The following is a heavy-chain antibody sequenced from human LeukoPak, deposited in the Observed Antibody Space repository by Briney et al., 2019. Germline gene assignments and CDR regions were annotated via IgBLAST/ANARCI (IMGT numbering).Heavy chain of an antibody. CDR2: INHSGST. CDR3: ARGLLYYYGSGSRNTWFDP. J-gene: IGHJ5*02. Sequence: SETLSLTCAVYGGSFSGYYWSWIRQPPGKGLEWIGEINHSGSTNYNPSLKSRVTISVDTSKNQFSLKLSSVTAADTAVYYCARGLLYYYGSGSRNTWFDPWGQGTLVTVSS. CDR1: GGSFSGYY. D-gene: IGHD3-10*01. V-gene: IGHV4-34*01.